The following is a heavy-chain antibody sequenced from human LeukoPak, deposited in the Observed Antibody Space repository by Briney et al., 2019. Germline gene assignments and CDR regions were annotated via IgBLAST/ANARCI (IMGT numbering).Heavy chain of an antibody. Sequence: GGSLRLSCAASGFTFSSYAMSWVRQAPGKGLEWVSAISGSGGSTYYADSVKGRFTISRDNSKNTLYLQMNSLRAEDTAVYYCAKSPTYYDSSGYDYWGQGTLVTVSS. V-gene: IGHV3-23*01. CDR2: ISGSGGST. J-gene: IGHJ4*02. D-gene: IGHD3-22*01. CDR3: AKSPTYYDSSGYDY. CDR1: GFTFSSYA.